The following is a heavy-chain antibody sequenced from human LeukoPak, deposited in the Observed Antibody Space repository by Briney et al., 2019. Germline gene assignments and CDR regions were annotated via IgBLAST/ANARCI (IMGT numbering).Heavy chain of an antibody. J-gene: IGHJ3*02. Sequence: PGGSLRLSCAASGFTFDDYAIHWVRQAPGKGLEWVSSISWNSGIIGYADTVEGRFTISRDNAKNSLYLQMNSLRAEDTALYYCAKSVVPGRTGAFDIWGQGTMVTVSP. CDR2: ISWNSGII. D-gene: IGHD2-2*01. CDR1: GFTFDDYA. V-gene: IGHV3-9*01. CDR3: AKSVVPGRTGAFDI.